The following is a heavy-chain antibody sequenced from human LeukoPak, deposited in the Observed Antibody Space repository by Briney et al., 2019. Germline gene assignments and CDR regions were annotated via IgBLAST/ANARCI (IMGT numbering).Heavy chain of an antibody. D-gene: IGHD6-13*01. Sequence: SETLSLTCAVYGGSFSPYYWSWIRQPPGKGLEWIGEINHSGSTNYNPSLKSRVTISVDTSKNQFSLKLSSVTAADTAVYYCATDGAPPGIAAAGTPLDYWGQGTLVTVSS. V-gene: IGHV4-34*01. CDR1: GGSFSPYY. CDR3: ATDGAPPGIAAAGTPLDY. CDR2: INHSGST. J-gene: IGHJ4*02.